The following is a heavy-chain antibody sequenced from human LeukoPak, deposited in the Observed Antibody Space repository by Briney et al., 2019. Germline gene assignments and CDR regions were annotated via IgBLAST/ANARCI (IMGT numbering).Heavy chain of an antibody. CDR3: ARDSPGYGAYVS. CDR2: IKEDGSRE. D-gene: IGHD5-12*01. CDR1: RFTFSTYW. Sequence: PGGSLRLSCAASRFTFSTYWMTWVRQAPGKGLEWVANIKEDGSREYYVDSVKGRFTISRDNAKNSLYLQMDSLTAEDTAVYYCARDSPGYGAYVSWGQGTLVSVSS. V-gene: IGHV3-7*01. J-gene: IGHJ1*01.